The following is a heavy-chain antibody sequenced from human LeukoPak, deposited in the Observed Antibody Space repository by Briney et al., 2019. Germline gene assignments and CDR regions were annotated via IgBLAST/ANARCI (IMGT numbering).Heavy chain of an antibody. CDR1: GGSFSGYY. CDR2: INHSGST. Sequence: PSETLSLTCAVSGGSFSGYYWSWIRQPPGKGLEWIGEINHSGSTNYNPSLKSRVTISIDTSKNQFSLKLSSVTAADTALYYWGGGPGTWYYYWGQGTLVTVSS. CDR3: GGGPGTWYYY. J-gene: IGHJ4*02. D-gene: IGHD6-13*01. V-gene: IGHV4-34*01.